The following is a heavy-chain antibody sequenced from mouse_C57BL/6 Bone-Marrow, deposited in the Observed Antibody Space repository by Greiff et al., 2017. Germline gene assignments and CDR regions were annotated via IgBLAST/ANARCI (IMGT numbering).Heavy chain of an antibody. J-gene: IGHJ3*01. Sequence: VQLQQSGAELMKPGASVKLSCKATGYTFTGYWIEWVKQRPGHGLEWIGEILPGSGSTNYNEKFKGKAPLTVDTSSNTAYMQLSSLTAEDSAIYYCARSGADAWFDYWGKGTLVTVSA. D-gene: IGHD3-3*01. CDR2: ILPGSGST. CDR3: ARSGADAWFDY. CDR1: GYTFTGYW. V-gene: IGHV1-9*01.